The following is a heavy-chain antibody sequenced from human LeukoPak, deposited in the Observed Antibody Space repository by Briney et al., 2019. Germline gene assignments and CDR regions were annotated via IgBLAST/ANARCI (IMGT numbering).Heavy chain of an antibody. D-gene: IGHD3-22*01. J-gene: IGHJ4*02. CDR1: GFTFGDYA. V-gene: IGHV3-49*04. CDR3: TRDGLPYYYDSSGSPNYLDY. Sequence: GGSLRLSCTASGFTFGDYAMSWVRQAPGKGLEWVGFIRSKACGGTTEYAASVKGRFTISRDDSKSIAYLQMNSLKTEDTAVYYCTRDGLPYYYDSSGSPNYLDYWGQGTLVTVSS. CDR2: IRSKACGGTT.